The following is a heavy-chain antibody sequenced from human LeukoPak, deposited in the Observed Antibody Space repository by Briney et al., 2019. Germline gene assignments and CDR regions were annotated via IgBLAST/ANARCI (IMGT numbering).Heavy chain of an antibody. J-gene: IGHJ6*03. CDR3: AKAVHGDYYMDV. CDR1: GFTFSNAW. Sequence: GGSLRLSCAASGFTFSNAWMSWVRQAPGKGLEWVGRIKSKTDGGTTDYAAPVKGRFTISRDDSKNTLYLQMNSLRAEDTAVYYCAKAVHGDYYMDVWGKGTTVTVSS. D-gene: IGHD4-17*01. CDR2: IKSKTDGGTT. V-gene: IGHV3-15*01.